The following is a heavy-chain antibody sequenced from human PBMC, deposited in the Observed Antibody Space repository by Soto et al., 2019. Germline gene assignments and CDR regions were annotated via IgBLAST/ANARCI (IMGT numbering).Heavy chain of an antibody. Sequence: ASVKVSCKASGYTFTSYDINWVRQATGQGLEWMGWMNPNSGNTGYAQKFQGRVTMTRNTSISTACMELSSLRSEDTAVYYCARGLIGPLLVPDASRGYRWFDPWGQGTLVTVSS. CDR3: ARGLIGPLLVPDASRGYRWFDP. CDR2: MNPNSGNT. V-gene: IGHV1-8*01. CDR1: GYTFTSYD. J-gene: IGHJ5*02. D-gene: IGHD2-2*01.